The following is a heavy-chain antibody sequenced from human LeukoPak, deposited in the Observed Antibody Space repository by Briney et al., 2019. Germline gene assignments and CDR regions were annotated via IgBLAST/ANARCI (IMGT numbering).Heavy chain of an antibody. Sequence: ASVKVSCKASGYTFTGYYMHWVRQAPGQGLEWMGWINPNSGGTNYAQKFQGRVTMTRDTSISTAYMELSGLRSDDTAVYYCARESHDGLGYIVFDYWGQGTLVTVSS. CDR1: GYTFTGYY. CDR3: ARESHDGLGYIVFDY. D-gene: IGHD5-18*01. CDR2: INPNSGGT. J-gene: IGHJ4*02. V-gene: IGHV1-2*02.